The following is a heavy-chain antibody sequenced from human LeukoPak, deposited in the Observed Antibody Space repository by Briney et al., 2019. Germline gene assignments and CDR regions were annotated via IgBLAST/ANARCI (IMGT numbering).Heavy chain of an antibody. CDR1: GFTFSSYA. J-gene: IGHJ1*01. Sequence: GGSLRLSCAASGFTFSSYAMSWVRQAPGKGLEWVSAISGSGGSTYYADSVKGRFTISRDNSKNTLYLRMNSLRAEDTAVYYCAKDNGYYPGYFQHWGQGTLVTVSS. D-gene: IGHD3-22*01. CDR2: ISGSGGST. CDR3: AKDNGYYPGYFQH. V-gene: IGHV3-23*01.